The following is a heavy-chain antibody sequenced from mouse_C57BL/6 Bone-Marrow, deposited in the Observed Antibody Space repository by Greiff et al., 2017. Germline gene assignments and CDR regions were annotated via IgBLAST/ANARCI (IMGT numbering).Heavy chain of an antibody. CDR3: AREVYYGNYRCAWFAY. J-gene: IGHJ3*01. Sequence: QVQLQQSGAELARPGASVKLSCKASGYTFTSYGISWVKQRTGQGLEWIGEIYPRSGNTYYNEKFKGKATLTADKSSSTAYMELRSLTSEDSAVYFCAREVYYGNYRCAWFAYWGQGTLVTVSA. CDR1: GYTFTSYG. D-gene: IGHD2-1*01. V-gene: IGHV1-81*01. CDR2: IYPRSGNT.